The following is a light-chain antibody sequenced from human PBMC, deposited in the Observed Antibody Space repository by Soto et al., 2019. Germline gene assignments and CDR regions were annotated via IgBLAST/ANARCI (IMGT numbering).Light chain of an antibody. Sequence: QSVLTQPPSASGTPGQRVTIACSGSSSNIGSNTVNWYQQLPGTAPKVLIYSNNQRPSGVPDRFSGSKSATSASLAISGLQSDDEAKYYCAAWDDSLNGVVFGGGTKLTVL. CDR3: AAWDDSLNGVV. J-gene: IGLJ2*01. V-gene: IGLV1-44*01. CDR1: SSNIGSNT. CDR2: SNN.